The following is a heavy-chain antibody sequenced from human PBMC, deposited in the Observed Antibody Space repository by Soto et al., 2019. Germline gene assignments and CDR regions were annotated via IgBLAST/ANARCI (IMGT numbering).Heavy chain of an antibody. CDR1: DGSFSHYF. V-gene: IGHV4-34*01. Sequence: QVKLQQWGAGLLKPSETLSLTCVSYDGSFSHYFWSWIRQPPRKGLECIGEINHSGSTNYNPSLKSRVTISVDTSKNQISPKVRSVTAADTAVYNSTRGRARAATDYWGQGNLLTVSS. D-gene: IGHD1-26*01. CDR3: TRGRARAATDY. CDR2: INHSGST. J-gene: IGHJ4*02.